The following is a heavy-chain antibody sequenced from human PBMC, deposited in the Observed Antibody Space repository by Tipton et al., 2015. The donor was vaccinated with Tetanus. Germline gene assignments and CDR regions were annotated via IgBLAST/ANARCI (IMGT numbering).Heavy chain of an antibody. Sequence: TLSLTCTVSGGSISSRSYYWSWIRQHPVKGLEWIGYIYYTGSTYYSPSLRSRVTLSVDTSKNQFSLKLSSVTAADTAVYYCARIGWLQQNKPAFDIWGQGTVVTVSS. CDR1: GGSISSRSYY. CDR2: IYYTGST. CDR3: ARIGWLQQNKPAFDI. D-gene: IGHD5-24*01. V-gene: IGHV4-31*03. J-gene: IGHJ3*02.